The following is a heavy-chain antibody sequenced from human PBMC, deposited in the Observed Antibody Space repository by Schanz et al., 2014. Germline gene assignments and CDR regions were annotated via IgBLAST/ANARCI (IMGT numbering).Heavy chain of an antibody. Sequence: EVQLLESGGGLVQPGGSLRLSCLASGFAFSDYWMSWVRQAPGKGLEWVSSINTGGDSTYYADSVKGRFTISRDNSKNTVYLQMNSLRPEDTAVYYCAKYRGYYRVSGSYRELEYWGQGTLVTVSS. CDR3: AKYRGYYRVSGSYRELEY. V-gene: IGHV3-23*01. D-gene: IGHD3-10*01. CDR1: GFAFSDYW. CDR2: INTGGDST. J-gene: IGHJ4*02.